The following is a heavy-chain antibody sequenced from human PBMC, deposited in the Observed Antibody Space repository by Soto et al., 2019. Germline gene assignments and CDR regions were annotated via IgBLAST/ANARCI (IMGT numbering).Heavy chain of an antibody. Sequence: PSETLSLTCTVSGGSISSYYWSWIRQPPGKGLEWIGYIYYSGSTNYNPSLKSRVTISVDTSKNQFSLKLSSVTAADTAVYYCARHVPASPFDPWGQRTLVTVSS. CDR3: ARHVPASPFDP. CDR1: GGSISSYY. CDR2: IYYSGST. V-gene: IGHV4-59*08. J-gene: IGHJ5*02.